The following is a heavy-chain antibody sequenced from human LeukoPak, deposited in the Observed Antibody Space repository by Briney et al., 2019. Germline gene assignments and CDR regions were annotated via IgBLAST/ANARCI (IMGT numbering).Heavy chain of an antibody. D-gene: IGHD5/OR15-5a*01. V-gene: IGHV4-61*01. CDR2: IYYDGST. CDR1: GVSVSSGSYF. J-gene: IGHJ5*02. CDR3: ATFFDFWFGP. Sequence: TSETLSLTCTVSGVSVSSGSYFWSWIRQPPGEGPQWIGYIYYDGSTNYSPSLRSRVSISVDTSKNQFSLKLSSVTTADTAVYYCATFFDFWFGPWGQGTQVTVSS.